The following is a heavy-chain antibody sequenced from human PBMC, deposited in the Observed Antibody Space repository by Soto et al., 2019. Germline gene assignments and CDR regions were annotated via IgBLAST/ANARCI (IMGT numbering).Heavy chain of an antibody. V-gene: IGHV3-48*02. J-gene: IGHJ4*02. D-gene: IGHD6-19*01. CDR3: ARGAVTGTSLFDY. CDR2: INKNGFTI. Sequence: MNWVLQAPGKGLEWISFINKNGFTIYYADSVKGRFTISRDYAKNSLYLQMDSLRHEDTAVYYCARGAVTGTSLFDYWGLGTLVTVSS.